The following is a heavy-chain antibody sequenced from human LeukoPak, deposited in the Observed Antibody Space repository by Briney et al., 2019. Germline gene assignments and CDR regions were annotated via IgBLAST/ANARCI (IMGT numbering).Heavy chain of an antibody. Sequence: GGSLRLSCAASGFTFSTYGMLWVRQAPGKGLEWAAVVSYGGNEKYYADSVKGRFTISRDNSKNTLYLQMNSLRAEDTAVFYCAKPRGEEWLVGLYDAFDIWGQGTMVTVSS. J-gene: IGHJ3*02. CDR3: AKPRGEEWLVGLYDAFDI. V-gene: IGHV3-30*18. CDR1: GFTFSTYG. D-gene: IGHD6-19*01. CDR2: VSYGGNEK.